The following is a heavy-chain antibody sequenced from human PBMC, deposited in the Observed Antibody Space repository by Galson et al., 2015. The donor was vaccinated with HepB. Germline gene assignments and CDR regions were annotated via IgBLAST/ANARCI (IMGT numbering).Heavy chain of an antibody. D-gene: IGHD6-13*01. CDR2: ISYDGSNK. CDR1: GFTFSSYG. J-gene: IGHJ6*02. CDR3: AKDREGSSWYLYYYYYGMDV. V-gene: IGHV3-30*18. Sequence: SLRLSCAASGFTFSSYGMHWVRQAPGKGLEWVAVISYDGSNKYYADSVKGRFTISRDNSKNTLYLQMNSLRAEDTAVYYCAKDREGSSWYLYYYYYGMDVWGQGTTVTVSS.